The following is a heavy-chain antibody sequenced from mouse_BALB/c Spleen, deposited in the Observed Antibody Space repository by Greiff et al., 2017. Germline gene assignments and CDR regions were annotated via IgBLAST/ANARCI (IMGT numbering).Heavy chain of an antibody. J-gene: IGHJ1*01. D-gene: IGHD1-1*01. V-gene: IGHV14-3*02. CDR3: ARCTTVVATDWYFDV. CDR2: IDPANGNT. CDR1: GFNIKDTY. Sequence: EVKLVESGAELVKPGASVKLSCTASGFNIKDTYMHWVKQRPEQGLEWIGRIDPANGNTKYDPKFQGKATITADTSSNTAYLQLSSLTSEDTAVYYCARCTTVVATDWYFDVWGAGTTVTVSS.